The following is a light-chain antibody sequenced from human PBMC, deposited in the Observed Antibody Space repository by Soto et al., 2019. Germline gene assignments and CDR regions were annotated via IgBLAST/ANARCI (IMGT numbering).Light chain of an antibody. J-gene: IGKJ3*01. Sequence: DIVMTQSPDFLAVSLGERATIKCRSSQSVLHRSNGNSYVAWYQQKPGQPPKLLIYWSSTRESGVPDRFSGSGSGTDFTLTVNSLQAEDAAVCYCQQYQSIPFTFGPGTKVHI. CDR1: QSVLHRSNGNSY. CDR2: WSS. CDR3: QQYQSIPFT. V-gene: IGKV4-1*01.